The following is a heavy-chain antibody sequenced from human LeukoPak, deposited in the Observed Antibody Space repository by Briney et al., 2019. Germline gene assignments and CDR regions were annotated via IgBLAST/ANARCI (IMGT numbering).Heavy chain of an antibody. V-gene: IGHV4-59*01. CDR3: ARDLLHSSSGY. D-gene: IGHD6-6*01. J-gene: IGHJ4*02. CDR1: GGSISSYY. Sequence: SETLSLTCTVSGGSISSYYWSWIRQPPGKGLEWIGYIYYSGSTNYNPSLKSRVTISVDTSKNQSSLKLSSVTAADTAVYYCARDLLHSSSGYWGQGTLVTVSS. CDR2: IYYSGST.